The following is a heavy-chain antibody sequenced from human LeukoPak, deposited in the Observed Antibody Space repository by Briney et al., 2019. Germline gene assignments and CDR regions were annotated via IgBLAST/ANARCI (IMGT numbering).Heavy chain of an antibody. CDR2: INGDGSTT. Sequence: GGSLRLSCAASGFSFRSCWMHWVRQAPGKELVWVSRINGDGSTTNYADSVRGRFTISRDNAKNTLYLQMNSLRADDSAVYFCASLVGGYYPPVEAFDVWGQGTMVTVSS. CDR3: ASLVGGYYPPVEAFDV. V-gene: IGHV3-74*01. CDR1: GFSFRSCW. J-gene: IGHJ3*01. D-gene: IGHD3-3*01.